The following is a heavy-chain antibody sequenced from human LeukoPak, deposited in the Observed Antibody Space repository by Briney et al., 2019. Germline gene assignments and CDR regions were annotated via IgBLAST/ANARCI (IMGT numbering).Heavy chain of an antibody. V-gene: IGHV4-39*07. J-gene: IGHJ5*02. D-gene: IGHD6-13*01. CDR3: ARESIAAAGTLDWFDP. CDR2: IYYSGST. Sequence: SETLSLTCTVSGGSISSSSYYWGWILQPPGKGLEWIGSIYYSGSTYYNPSLKSRVTISVDTSKNQFSLKLSSVTAADTAVYYCARESIAAAGTLDWFDPWGQGTLVTVSS. CDR1: GGSISSSSYY.